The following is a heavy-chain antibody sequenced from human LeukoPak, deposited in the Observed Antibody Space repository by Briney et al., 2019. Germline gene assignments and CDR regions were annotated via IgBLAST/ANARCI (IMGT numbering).Heavy chain of an antibody. V-gene: IGHV3-30*12. J-gene: IGHJ5*02. CDR1: GFTFSSYG. D-gene: IGHD2-8*01. CDR2: LSYDGSDK. CDR3: VRGQTNLDNWFDP. Sequence: GGSLRLSYAASGFTFSSYGMHWVRQAPGKGLEWVAVLSYDGSDKYYADSVKGRFTISRDNAKNSLSLQMTSLRVDDSAVYYCVRGQTNLDNWFDPWGQGTLVIVSS.